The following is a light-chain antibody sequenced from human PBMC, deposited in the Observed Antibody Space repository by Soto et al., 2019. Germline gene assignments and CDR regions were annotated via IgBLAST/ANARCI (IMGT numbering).Light chain of an antibody. J-gene: IGKJ2*01. CDR2: AAS. Sequence: DIPMTQSPSSLSASVGDRVTITCRASQSISTYLNWYQHKPGKAPNLLIYAASSLQSGVPSRFSGSGSGTDFTLTISSLQPEDFATYYCQQSYSTLLYTFGQGTKLEIK. CDR1: QSISTY. CDR3: QQSYSTLLYT. V-gene: IGKV1-39*01.